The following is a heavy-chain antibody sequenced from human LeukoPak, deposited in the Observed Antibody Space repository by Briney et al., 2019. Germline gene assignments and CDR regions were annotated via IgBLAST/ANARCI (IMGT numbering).Heavy chain of an antibody. CDR3: ARVWQQWLSGRGFDP. CDR2: MNPNSSNT. CDR1: GYTFTSYD. J-gene: IGHJ5*02. Sequence: ASVKVSCKASGYTFTSYDINWVRQATGQGLEWMGWMNPNSSNTGYAQKFQGRVTMTRNTSISTAYMELSSLRSEDTAVYYCARVWQQWLSGRGFDPWGQGTLVTVSS. V-gene: IGHV1-8*01. D-gene: IGHD6-19*01.